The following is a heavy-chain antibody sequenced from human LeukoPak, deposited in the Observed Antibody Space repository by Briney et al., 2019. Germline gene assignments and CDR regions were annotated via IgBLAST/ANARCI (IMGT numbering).Heavy chain of an antibody. CDR2: IRSSSSYI. D-gene: IGHD6-19*01. CDR3: ARMGRQWLAEIDY. J-gene: IGHJ4*02. V-gene: IGHV3-21*04. CDR1: GFTFSSYS. Sequence: PGGSLRLSCAASGFTFSSYSMNWVRQAPGKGLEWVSSIRSSSSYIYYADSLKGRFTISRDNAKNSLYLQMNSLRAEDTAVYYCARMGRQWLAEIDYWGQGTLVTVSS.